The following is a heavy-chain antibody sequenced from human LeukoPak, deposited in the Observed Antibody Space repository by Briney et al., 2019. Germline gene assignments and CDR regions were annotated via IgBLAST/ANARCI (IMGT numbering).Heavy chain of an antibody. V-gene: IGHV4-59*08. CDR1: GGSISSYY. Sequence: NPSETLSLTCTVSGGSISSYYWSWIRQPPGKGLEWIGYIYYSGSTNYNPSLKSRVTISVDTSKNQFSLKLSSVTAADTAVYYCARRSYYYYYGMDVWGQGTTVTVSS. CDR3: ARRSYYYYYGMDV. CDR2: IYYSGST. J-gene: IGHJ6*02.